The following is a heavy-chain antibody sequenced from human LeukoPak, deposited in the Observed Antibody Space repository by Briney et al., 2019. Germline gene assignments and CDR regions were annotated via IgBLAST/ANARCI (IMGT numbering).Heavy chain of an antibody. CDR1: GFTFSFYA. D-gene: IGHD3-22*01. CDR3: VKGFPHYYDSSGFGAFDV. V-gene: IGHV3-64D*09. Sequence: GGSLRLSCSASGFTFSFYAMGWVRQAPGKGLEYVSAISSNGGSTYYADSVKGRFTISRANSKNTLYLQMSSLRADDTAVYYCVKGFPHYYDSSGFGAFDVWGQGTIVTVSS. J-gene: IGHJ3*01. CDR2: ISSNGGST.